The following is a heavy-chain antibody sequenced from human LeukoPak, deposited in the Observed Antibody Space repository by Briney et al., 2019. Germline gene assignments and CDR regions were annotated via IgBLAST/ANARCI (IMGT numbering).Heavy chain of an antibody. CDR2: IIPILGIA. J-gene: IGHJ6*02. D-gene: IGHD3-10*01. Sequence: ASVKVSCKASGGTFGSYAISRVRQAPGQGLEWMGRIIPILGIANYAQKFQGRVTITADKSTSTAYMELSSLRSEDTAVYYCARDQCTKVRGGKECYYYYGMDVWGQGTTVTVSS. CDR3: ARDQCTKVRGGKECYYYYGMDV. CDR1: GGTFGSYA. V-gene: IGHV1-69*04.